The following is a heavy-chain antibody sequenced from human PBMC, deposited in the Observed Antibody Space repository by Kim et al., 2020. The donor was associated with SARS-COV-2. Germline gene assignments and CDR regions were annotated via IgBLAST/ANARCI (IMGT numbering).Heavy chain of an antibody. CDR3: ARGGYCSSTSCYMDYYYYGMDV. CDR2: INSDGSST. V-gene: IGHV3-74*01. Sequence: GGSLRLSCAASGFTFSSYWMHWVRQAPGKGLVWVSRINSDGSSTSYADSVKGRFTISRDNAKNTLYLQMNSLRAEDTAVYYCARGGYCSSTSCYMDYYYYGMDVWGQGTTVTVSS. J-gene: IGHJ6*02. D-gene: IGHD2-2*02. CDR1: GFTFSSYW.